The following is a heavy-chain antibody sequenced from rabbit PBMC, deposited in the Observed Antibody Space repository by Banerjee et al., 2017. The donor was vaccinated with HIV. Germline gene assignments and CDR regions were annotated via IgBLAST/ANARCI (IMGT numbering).Heavy chain of an antibody. Sequence: QQQLEESGGGLVKPGGTLTLTCKASGIDFSSYYRMCWVRQAPGRGLELIACIYTTSGGSTGYASWVNGRFTISRSTSLNTVDLKMTSLTAADTATYFCARGGSTYPYYFNLWGPGTLVTVS. CDR2: IYTTSGGST. CDR3: ARGGSTYPYYFNL. J-gene: IGHJ4*01. D-gene: IGHD8-1*01. V-gene: IGHV1S43*01. CDR1: GIDFSSYYR.